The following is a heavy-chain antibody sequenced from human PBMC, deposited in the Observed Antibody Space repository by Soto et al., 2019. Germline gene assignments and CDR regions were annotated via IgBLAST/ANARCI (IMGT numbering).Heavy chain of an antibody. Sequence: SETLSLTCAVFGGSFSGYYWSWLRQPPGKGLEWIGEINHTGSVNYNPSLKSRVSISVDRSKNQFSLKLTSVTAADTALYYCARTYFYGSGSLDSWGQGALVNVSS. J-gene: IGHJ5*01. CDR3: ARTYFYGSGSLDS. V-gene: IGHV4-34*01. CDR1: GGSFSGYY. D-gene: IGHD3-10*01. CDR2: INHTGSV.